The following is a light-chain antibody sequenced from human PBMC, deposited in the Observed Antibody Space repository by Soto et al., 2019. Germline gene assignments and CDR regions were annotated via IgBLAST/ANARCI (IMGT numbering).Light chain of an antibody. Sequence: EIVLTQSPATLSLSPGERATLSCRASQSVSSYLAWYQQKPGQAPRLLIYDASNRATGIPARFSGSGSGTDFTPTISALGPEDLAVYYCQQRSKTFGGGTKVEIK. CDR1: QSVSSY. CDR3: QQRSKT. V-gene: IGKV3-11*01. CDR2: DAS. J-gene: IGKJ4*01.